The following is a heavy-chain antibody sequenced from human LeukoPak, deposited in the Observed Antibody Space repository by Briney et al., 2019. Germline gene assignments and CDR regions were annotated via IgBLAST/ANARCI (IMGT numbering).Heavy chain of an antibody. D-gene: IGHD2-15*01. J-gene: IGHJ4*02. CDR1: GFTFSSYA. CDR3: ASSWPTIDSNIDY. CDR2: ISYDGSNK. Sequence: GRSLRLSCAASGFTFSSYAMHWVRQAPGKGLEWVAVISYDGSNKYYADSVKGRFTISRDNSKNTLYLQMNSLRAEDTAVYYCASSWPTIDSNIDYWGQGTLVTVSS. V-gene: IGHV3-30*04.